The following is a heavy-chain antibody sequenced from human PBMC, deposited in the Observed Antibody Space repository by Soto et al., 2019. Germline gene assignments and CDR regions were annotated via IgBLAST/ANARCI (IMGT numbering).Heavy chain of an antibody. Sequence: EVQLVESGGGLVQPGGSLRLSCADSGFSFSSYWMHWVRQGPEKGLVWVARINTEGTSTNYADSVEGRFTISRDNAKNTLYLHMNSLRAEDTAVYFCARSPGGYYIEWGQGTMVTVSS. CDR1: GFSFSSYW. V-gene: IGHV3-74*01. CDR3: ARSPGGYYIE. CDR2: INTEGTST. J-gene: IGHJ3*01. D-gene: IGHD2-15*01.